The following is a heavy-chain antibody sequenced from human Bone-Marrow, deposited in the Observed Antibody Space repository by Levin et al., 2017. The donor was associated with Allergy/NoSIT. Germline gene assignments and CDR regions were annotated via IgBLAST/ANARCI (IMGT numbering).Heavy chain of an antibody. CDR3: ARDGGSSWYLVENWFDP. Sequence: GESLKISCAASGFTFSSYAMHWVRQAPGKGLEWVAVISYDGSNKYYADSVKGRFTISRDNSKNTLYLQMNSLRAEDTAVYYCARDGGSSWYLVENWFDPWGQGTLVTVSS. CDR2: ISYDGSNK. CDR1: GFTFSSYA. D-gene: IGHD6-13*01. J-gene: IGHJ5*02. V-gene: IGHV3-30-3*01.